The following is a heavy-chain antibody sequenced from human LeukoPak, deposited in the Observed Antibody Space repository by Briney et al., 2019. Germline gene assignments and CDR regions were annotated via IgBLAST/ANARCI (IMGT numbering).Heavy chain of an antibody. V-gene: IGHV3-21*01. CDR1: RFTFSSYS. Sequence: GGSLRLSCVASRFTFSSYSMAWVRRAPGTGLEWVSSISFGGGHIFYTDSVKGRFTIFRDDSKNSLYLKMNSLRAEDTAVYFCARIVLTPPYGMDVWGQGTTVTVSS. D-gene: IGHD2/OR15-2a*01. CDR3: ARIVLTPPYGMDV. CDR2: ISFGGGHI. J-gene: IGHJ6*02.